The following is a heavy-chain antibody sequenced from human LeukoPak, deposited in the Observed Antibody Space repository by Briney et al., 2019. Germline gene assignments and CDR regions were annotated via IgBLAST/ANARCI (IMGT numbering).Heavy chain of an antibody. CDR3: ARDLTILGWLRFGY. CDR1: GFTFSSYS. V-gene: IGHV3-21*01. CDR2: ISSSSSYI. D-gene: IGHD5-12*01. Sequence: PGGSLRLSCAASGFTFSSYSMNWVRQAPGKGLEWVSSISSSSSYIYYADSVKGRFTISRDNAKNSLYLQMNSLRAEDTAVYYCARDLTILGWLRFGYWGQGTLVTVSS. J-gene: IGHJ4*02.